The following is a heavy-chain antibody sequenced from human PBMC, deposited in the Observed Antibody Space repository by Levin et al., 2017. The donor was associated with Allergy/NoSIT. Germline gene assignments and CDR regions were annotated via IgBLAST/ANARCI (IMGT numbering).Heavy chain of an antibody. CDR3: STGYSSGWYSGGVDY. Sequence: LSGGSLRLSCAASGFPFSSYWMHWVRQAPGKGLVWISRINSDGSSTSYADSVKGRFTTSRDNAKNTLYLQMNSLRAEDTAVYYCSTGYSSGWYSGGVDYWGQGSLVTVSS. CDR2: INSDGSST. V-gene: IGHV3-74*01. D-gene: IGHD6-19*01. J-gene: IGHJ4*02. CDR1: GFPFSSYW.